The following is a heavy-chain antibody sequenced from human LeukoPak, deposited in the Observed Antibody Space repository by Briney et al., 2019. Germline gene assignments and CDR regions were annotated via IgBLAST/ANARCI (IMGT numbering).Heavy chain of an antibody. CDR3: ARATGYDVSVPPLIDY. CDR1: GYTFTGYY. J-gene: IGHJ4*02. Sequence: ASVKVSCRASGYTFTGYYMHWVRQAPGQGLEWMGWINPNSGGTNYAQKFQGRVTMIRDTSISTAYMELSRLRSDDTAVYYCARATGYDVSVPPLIDYWGQGTLVTVSS. CDR2: INPNSGGT. D-gene: IGHD3-16*01. V-gene: IGHV1-2*02.